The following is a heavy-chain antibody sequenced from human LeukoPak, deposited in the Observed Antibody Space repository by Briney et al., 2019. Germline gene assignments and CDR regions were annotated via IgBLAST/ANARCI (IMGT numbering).Heavy chain of an antibody. CDR3: AKAAGSDWSQDYFDH. CDR2: IRSSGGTT. Sequence: GGSLRLSCAASGFTFSRHAMSWVRQAPGKGLEWVSVIRSSGGTTYYADSVKGRFTISRDNSKNMLYLQMNSLRAEDTAIFYCAKAAGSDWSQDYFDHWGRGTLVTVSS. V-gene: IGHV3-23*01. D-gene: IGHD6-19*01. CDR1: GFTFSRHA. J-gene: IGHJ4*02.